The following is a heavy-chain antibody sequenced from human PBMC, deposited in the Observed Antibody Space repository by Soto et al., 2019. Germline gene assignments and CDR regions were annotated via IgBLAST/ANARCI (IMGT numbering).Heavy chain of an antibody. CDR1: GFTFSNYV. J-gene: IGHJ3*02. D-gene: IGHD1-7*01. Sequence: GGSLRLSCAASGFTFSNYVMNWVRQGPGKGLEWVSTISYSADKTFYADSVKGRFTISRDNSRDTLFLQMNSLRADDAAVYYCARRARTATTNWGAFDIWGQGTMVTVSS. CDR3: ARRARTATTNWGAFDI. CDR2: ISYSADKT. V-gene: IGHV3-23*01.